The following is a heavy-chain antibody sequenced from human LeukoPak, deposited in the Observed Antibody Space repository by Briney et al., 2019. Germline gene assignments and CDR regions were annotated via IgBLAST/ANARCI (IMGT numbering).Heavy chain of an antibody. J-gene: IGHJ4*02. D-gene: IGHD6-13*01. CDR2: ISSSSSYI. Sequence: GGSLRLSCAASGFTFSSYSMNWVRQAPGKGLEWVSSISSSSSYIYYADSVKGRFTISRDNAKNSLYLQMNSLRSEDTAVYYCARGQTRIAAAGVGYWGQGTLVTVSS. CDR1: GFTFSSYS. V-gene: IGHV3-21*04. CDR3: ARGQTRIAAAGVGY.